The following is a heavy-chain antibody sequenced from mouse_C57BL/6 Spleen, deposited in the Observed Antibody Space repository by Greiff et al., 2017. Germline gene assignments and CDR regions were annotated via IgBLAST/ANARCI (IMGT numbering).Heavy chain of an antibody. Sequence: EVKLMESGGGLVKPGGSLKLSCAASGFTFSSYAMSWVRQTPEKRLEWVATISDGGSYTDYPDNLKGRFTISRDNAKNNLYLQMSHLKSEDTAMYYCARDRGNDYGWFAYWGQGTLVTVSA. CDR1: GFTFSSYA. V-gene: IGHV5-4*01. D-gene: IGHD2-4*01. CDR3: ARDRGNDYGWFAY. J-gene: IGHJ3*01. CDR2: ISDGGSYT.